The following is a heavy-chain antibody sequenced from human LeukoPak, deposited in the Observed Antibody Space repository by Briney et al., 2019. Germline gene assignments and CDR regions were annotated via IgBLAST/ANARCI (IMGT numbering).Heavy chain of an antibody. CDR2: IYYSGST. Sequence: SETLSLTCAVYGGSFSGYYWSWIRQPPGKGLEWIGYIYYSGSTNYNPSLKSRVTISVDTSKNQFSLKLSSVTAADTAVYYCARHPRGRIAVAADTSWFDPWGQGTLVTVSS. D-gene: IGHD6-19*01. V-gene: IGHV4-59*08. CDR3: ARHPRGRIAVAADTSWFDP. J-gene: IGHJ5*02. CDR1: GGSFSGYY.